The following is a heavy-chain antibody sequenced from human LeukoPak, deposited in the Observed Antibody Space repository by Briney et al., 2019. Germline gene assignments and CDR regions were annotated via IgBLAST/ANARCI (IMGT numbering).Heavy chain of an antibody. CDR1: GYSISSGYY. CDR2: IYHSGGT. J-gene: IGHJ4*02. D-gene: IGHD6-13*01. CDR3: ARKAAGPDY. Sequence: SETLSLTCAVSGYSISSGYYWGWIRPPPGKGLEWIGSIYHSGGTYYNPSLKSRVTISVDTSKNQFSLKLSSVTAADTAVYYCARKAAGPDYWGQGTLVTVSS. V-gene: IGHV4-38-2*01.